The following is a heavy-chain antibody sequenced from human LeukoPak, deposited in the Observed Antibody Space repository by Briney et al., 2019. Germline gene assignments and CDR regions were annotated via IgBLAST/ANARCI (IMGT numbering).Heavy chain of an antibody. CDR3: ARHVEEKGMDV. V-gene: IGHV4-30-4*01. J-gene: IGHJ6*02. CDR2: IYYSGST. CDR1: GGSISSGDYY. D-gene: IGHD5-24*01. Sequence: SQTLSLTCTVSGGSISSGDYYWSWIRQPPGKGLEWIGYIYYSGSTYYNPSLKSRVTISVDTSRNQFSLRLSSVTAADTAVYYCARHVEEKGMDVWGQGTTVTVSS.